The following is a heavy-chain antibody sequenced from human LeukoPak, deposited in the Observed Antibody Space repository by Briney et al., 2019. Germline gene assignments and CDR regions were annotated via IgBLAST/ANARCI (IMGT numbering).Heavy chain of an antibody. V-gene: IGHV3-48*04. CDR2: ISSSNTI. CDR1: GFAFSTYG. J-gene: IGHJ6*02. Sequence: PGGSLRLSCTASGFAFSTYGMNWVRQAPGKGLEWVSYISSSNTIYYADSVKGRFTISRDNAKNSLYLQMNSLRAEDTAVYYCAKGMDVRGQGTTVTVSS. CDR3: AKGMDV.